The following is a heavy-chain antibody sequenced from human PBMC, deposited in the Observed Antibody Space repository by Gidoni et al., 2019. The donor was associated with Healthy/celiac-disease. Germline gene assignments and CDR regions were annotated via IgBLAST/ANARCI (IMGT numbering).Heavy chain of an antibody. V-gene: IGHV3-30*04. D-gene: IGHD3-9*01. CDR2: ISYDGRNK. Sequence: QVQLVESGGGVVQPGRSLRLSCAASGFTFGSYAMHWFRQAPGKGLAWVAVISYDGRNKYYADSVKGRFTISRDNSKNTLYLQMNSLRAEDTAVYYCARDADGVILTGYKVLDYYYGMDVWGQGTTVTVSS. CDR1: GFTFGSYA. CDR3: ARDADGVILTGYKVLDYYYGMDV. J-gene: IGHJ6*02.